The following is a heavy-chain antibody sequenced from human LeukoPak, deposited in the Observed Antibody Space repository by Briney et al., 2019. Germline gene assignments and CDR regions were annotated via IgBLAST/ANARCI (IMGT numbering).Heavy chain of an antibody. D-gene: IGHD3-22*01. J-gene: IGHJ4*02. CDR3: ARDPPYYYDSSGTFDY. Sequence: GGSLRLSCAASGFTFSSYGMHWVRQAPGKGLEWVAVIWYDGSNKYYADSVKGRFTISRDNSKNTLYLQMNSLRAEDTAVYYCARDPPYYYDSSGTFDYWGQETLVTVSS. CDR1: GFTFSSYG. V-gene: IGHV3-33*01. CDR2: IWYDGSNK.